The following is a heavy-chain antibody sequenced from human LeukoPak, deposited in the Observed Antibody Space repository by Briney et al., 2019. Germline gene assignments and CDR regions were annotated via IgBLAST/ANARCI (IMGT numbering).Heavy chain of an antibody. Sequence: EASVKVSCKASGYTFTGYYMHWVRQAPGQGLEWMGWINPNSGGTNYAQKFQGRVTMTRDTSISTAYMELSRLRSDDTAVYYCASRYSSGWYRYYHYGMDVWGQGTTVTVSS. D-gene: IGHD6-19*01. CDR2: INPNSGGT. V-gene: IGHV1-2*02. J-gene: IGHJ6*02. CDR3: ASRYSSGWYRYYHYGMDV. CDR1: GYTFTGYY.